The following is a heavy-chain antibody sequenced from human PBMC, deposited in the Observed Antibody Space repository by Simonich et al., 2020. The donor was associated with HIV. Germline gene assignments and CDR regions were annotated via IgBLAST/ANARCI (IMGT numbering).Heavy chain of an antibody. D-gene: IGHD6-19*01. Sequence: QVQLVQSGAEVKKPGASVKVSCKASGYNFTGYYLHWVRQAPGQGLEGMGWINPNSGEPKSAQHFQGGVTMTMDTSISTAYMELSRLTTDDTAIFYCARAGVRQWLVQYLQHWGQGTLVSVSS. CDR3: ARAGVRQWLVQYLQH. J-gene: IGHJ1*01. CDR1: GYNFTGYY. CDR2: INPNSGEP. V-gene: IGHV1-2*02.